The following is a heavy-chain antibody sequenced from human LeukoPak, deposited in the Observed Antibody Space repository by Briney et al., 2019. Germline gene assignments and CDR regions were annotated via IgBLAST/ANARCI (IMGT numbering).Heavy chain of an antibody. CDR1: GYTFTSYY. J-gene: IGHJ6*03. CDR3: ARDIAAAGKHYYYYMDV. CDR2: INPSGGST. Sequence: GASVKVSCKASGYTFTSYYMHWVRQAPGQGLEWMGIINPSGGSTSYAQKFQGRVTMTRDTSTSTVYMELSSLRSEDTAVYYCARDIAAAGKHYYYYMDVWGKGTTVTVSS. V-gene: IGHV1-46*01. D-gene: IGHD6-13*01.